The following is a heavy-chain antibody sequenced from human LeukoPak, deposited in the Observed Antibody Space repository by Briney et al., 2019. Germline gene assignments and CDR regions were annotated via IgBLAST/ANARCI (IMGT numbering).Heavy chain of an antibody. J-gene: IGHJ4*02. D-gene: IGHD2-15*01. CDR1: GGSFSGYY. CDR2: INHSGST. V-gene: IGHV4-34*01. Sequence: PSETLSLTCAVYGGSFSGYYWSWIRQPPGKGLEWIGEINHSGSTNYNPSLTSRVTISVDTSKNQFSLKLSSVTAVDTAVYYCARAEGYCSGGSCYFYDYWGQGTLVTVSS. CDR3: ARAEGYCSGGSCYFYDY.